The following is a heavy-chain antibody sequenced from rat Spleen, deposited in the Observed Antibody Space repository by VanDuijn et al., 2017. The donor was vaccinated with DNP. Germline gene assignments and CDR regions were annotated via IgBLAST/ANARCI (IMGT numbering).Heavy chain of an antibody. CDR1: GFTFSNYG. CDR2: ITNSGGST. J-gene: IGHJ4*01. CDR3: TRDNYSSYMPYYYAMDA. Sequence: EVQLVESGGGLVQPGGSLKLSCAASGFTFSNYGMAWVRQAPTKGLDWVASITNSGGSTYYRDSVKGRFTISRDNAKNTLYLQMNSLRSEDTATYYCTRDNYSSYMPYYYAMDAWGQGTSVTVSS. V-gene: IGHV5S13*01. D-gene: IGHD1-2*01.